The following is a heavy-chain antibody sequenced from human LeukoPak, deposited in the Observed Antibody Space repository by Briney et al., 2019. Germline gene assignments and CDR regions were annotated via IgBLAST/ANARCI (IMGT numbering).Heavy chain of an antibody. J-gene: IGHJ4*02. CDR3: AKATDRGYSGVFFDY. V-gene: IGHV3-23*01. CDR1: GFTFSSYA. D-gene: IGHD5-12*01. CDR2: ISGGAGDTGST. Sequence: GGSLRLSCAASGFTFSSYAMSWVRQAPGKGLEWLSAISGGAGDTGSTYYADSVKGRFTISRDNSKNTLFLQMNSLRAEDTAVYYCAKATDRGYSGVFFDYWGQGTLVTISS.